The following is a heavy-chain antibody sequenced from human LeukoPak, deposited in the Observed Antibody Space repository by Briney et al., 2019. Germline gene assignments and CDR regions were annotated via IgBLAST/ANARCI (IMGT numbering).Heavy chain of an antibody. V-gene: IGHV1-69*13. CDR2: IIPIFGTA. CDR1: GYIFSTYG. CDR3: VIEAPGMATKTIRSDPYYFDY. Sequence: SVKVSCKASGYIFSTYGISWVRQAPGQGLEWMGGIIPIFGTANYAQKFQGRVTITADESTSTAYMELSSLRSEDTAVYYCVIEAPGMATKTIRSDPYYFDYWGQGTLVTVSS. J-gene: IGHJ4*02. D-gene: IGHD5-24*01.